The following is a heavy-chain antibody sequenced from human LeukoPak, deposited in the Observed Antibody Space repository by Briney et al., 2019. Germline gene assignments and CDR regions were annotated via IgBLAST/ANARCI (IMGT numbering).Heavy chain of an antibody. D-gene: IGHD3-22*01. J-gene: IGHJ4*02. CDR3: ARDLGGYYDSSGYLDY. CDR2: ISSSSSYI. V-gene: IGHV3-21*01. Sequence: GGSLRLSCAVSGFTFSSYSMNWVRQAPGKGLEWVSSISSSSSYIYYADSVKGRFAISRDNAKNSLYLQMNSLRAEDTAVYYCARDLGGYYDSSGYLDYWGQGTLVTVSS. CDR1: GFTFSSYS.